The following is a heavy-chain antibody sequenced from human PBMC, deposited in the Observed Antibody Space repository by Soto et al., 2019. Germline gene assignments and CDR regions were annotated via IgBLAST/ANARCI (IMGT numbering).Heavy chain of an antibody. CDR2: INSSGGST. J-gene: IGHJ6*02. D-gene: IGHD6-19*01. V-gene: IGHV3-74*01. Sequence: PGGSLRLSCAASGFPFSSYWMHWVRQAPGKGRLEVSSINSSGGSTYYADSVKGRFTISRDNSKNTLYLQMNSLRAEDTAVYYCARDVAGVRGYYYYGMDVWGQGTTVTVSS. CDR3: ARDVAGVRGYYYYGMDV. CDR1: GFPFSSYW.